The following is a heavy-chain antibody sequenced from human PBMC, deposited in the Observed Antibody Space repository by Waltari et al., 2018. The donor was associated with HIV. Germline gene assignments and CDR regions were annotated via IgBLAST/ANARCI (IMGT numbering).Heavy chain of an antibody. D-gene: IGHD1-26*01. CDR3: ARIGTFPHNYAIDF. J-gene: IGHJ6*02. V-gene: IGHV3-7*01. Sequence: EVQLMESGGGLVQSGGSLRLSCAATGFTFTTYWMSWFLQTPGKGLEWVAYIKDDGSEKYYMGSVKGRFTISRDNAKNSMFLQMNSLRAEDTAVYYCARIGTFPHNYAIDFWGQGTTVTVSS. CDR1: GFTFTTYW. CDR2: IKDDGSEK.